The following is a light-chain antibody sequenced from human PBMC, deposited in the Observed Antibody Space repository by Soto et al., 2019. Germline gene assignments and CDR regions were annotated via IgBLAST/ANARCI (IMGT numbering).Light chain of an antibody. CDR3: LQDYNYPIT. J-gene: IGKJ5*01. Sequence: IQITQSPSSLSASLGDRGTIPFRASQGIRNDLGWYQQKPGKAPKRLIYAASSLQSGVPSRFSGSGSGTDFTLTISSLQPEDFATYCCLQDYNYPITFGQGTRLEIK. CDR2: AAS. CDR1: QGIRND. V-gene: IGKV1-6*01.